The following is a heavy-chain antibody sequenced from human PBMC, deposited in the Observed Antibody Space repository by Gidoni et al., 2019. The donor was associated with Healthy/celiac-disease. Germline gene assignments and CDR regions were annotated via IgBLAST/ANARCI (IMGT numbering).Heavy chain of an antibody. J-gene: IGHJ4*02. CDR3: ARAGDSSGYYYFDY. CDR1: GFTFSSYA. CDR2: ISYDGSNK. D-gene: IGHD3-22*01. V-gene: IGHV3-30-3*01. Sequence: AASGFTFSSYALHWVRQAPGKGLEWVAVISYDGSNKYYADSVKGRFTISRDNSKNKLYLQMNSLRAEDTAVYYCARAGDSSGYYYFDYWGQGTLVTVSS.